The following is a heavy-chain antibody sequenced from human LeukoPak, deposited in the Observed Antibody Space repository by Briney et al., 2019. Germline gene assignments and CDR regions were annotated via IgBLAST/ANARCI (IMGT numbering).Heavy chain of an antibody. V-gene: IGHV3-30*03. CDR2: ISYDGSNK. CDR1: GFTFSSYG. CDR3: ATIAVAG. J-gene: IGHJ4*02. D-gene: IGHD6-19*01. Sequence: GGSLRLSCAGSGFTFSSYGMHWVRQAPGKGLEWVAVISYDGSNKYYADSVKGRFTISRDNSKNTLYLQMNSLRAEDTAVYYCATIAVAGWGQGTLVTVSS.